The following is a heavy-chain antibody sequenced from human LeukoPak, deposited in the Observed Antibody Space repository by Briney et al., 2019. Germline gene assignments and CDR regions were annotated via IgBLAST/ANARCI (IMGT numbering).Heavy chain of an antibody. CDR1: GFTFDDYG. V-gene: IGHV3-20*04. J-gene: IGHJ4*02. D-gene: IGHD1-26*01. CDR3: ARDLRGRELHRIQYYFDY. Sequence: GGSLRLSCSASGFTFDDYGMSWVRQAPGKGLEWVSGINWNGSSTGYADSVKGRFTISRDNAENSLYLQMNSLRAEDTALYYCARDLRGRELHRIQYYFDYWGQGTLVTVSS. CDR2: INWNGSST.